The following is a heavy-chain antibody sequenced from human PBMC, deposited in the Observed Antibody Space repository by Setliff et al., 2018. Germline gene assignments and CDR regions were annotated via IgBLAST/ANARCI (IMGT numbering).Heavy chain of an antibody. J-gene: IGHJ4*02. CDR3: ARQPSSGAYYNPRPYYFDS. CDR1: GGSISSGSHY. Sequence: PSETLSLTCTVSGGSISSGSHYWTWIRQPTGKRLEWIGHIDPSGDTNYSPSLKSRVTMSTDTSNNQFSLNLRSVTAADTAVYFCARQPSSGAYYNPRPYYFDSWGQGTLVTVSS. D-gene: IGHD3-10*01. V-gene: IGHV4-61*10. CDR2: IDPSGDT.